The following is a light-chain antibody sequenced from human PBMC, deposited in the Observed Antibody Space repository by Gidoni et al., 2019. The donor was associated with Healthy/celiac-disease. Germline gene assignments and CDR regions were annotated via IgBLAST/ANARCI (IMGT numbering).Light chain of an antibody. CDR1: SADLDYYNS. CDR2: DVN. J-gene: IGLJ1*01. Sequence: QSALTQPPSASGSPGQSVTISCTGTSADLDYYNSVSWYQQHPGKAPKLVIYDVNKRPSGVTDRFSGSKSGNTASLTVSGLQAEDEAEYYCSSYAGGNNFVFGSGTKVTVL. CDR3: SSYAGGNNFV. V-gene: IGLV2-8*01.